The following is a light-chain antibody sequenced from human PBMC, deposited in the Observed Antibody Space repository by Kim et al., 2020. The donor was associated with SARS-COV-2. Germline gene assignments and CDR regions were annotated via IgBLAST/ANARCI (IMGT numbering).Light chain of an antibody. CDR3: QQYSSSPAT. J-gene: IGKJ1*01. Sequence: EIVLTQSPGTLSLSPGERATLSCRASQSVSSNYLAWYQQKPGQAPRLLIYGASSRATGIPDRFSGNESGTDFTLTITRLEPEDFAVYYCQQYSSSPATFGQGTKVDIK. CDR1: QSVSSNY. CDR2: GAS. V-gene: IGKV3-20*01.